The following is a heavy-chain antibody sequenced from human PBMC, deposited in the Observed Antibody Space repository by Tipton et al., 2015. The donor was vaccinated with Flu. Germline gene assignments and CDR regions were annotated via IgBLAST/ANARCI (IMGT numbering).Heavy chain of an antibody. CDR2: VNGDGRTT. CDR1: GFAFSGYW. CDR3: ARAFANLEGSDTTCHDF. V-gene: IGHV3-74*03. J-gene: IGHJ4*02. Sequence: SLRLSCVASGFAFSGYWMHWVRQAPGKGLVWVSRVNGDGRTTTYADSVKGRFTISRDNAKNTLYLDMNSLTAEDTAVYYCARAFANLEGSDTTCHDFWGQGTLVTVSS. D-gene: IGHD2-2*01.